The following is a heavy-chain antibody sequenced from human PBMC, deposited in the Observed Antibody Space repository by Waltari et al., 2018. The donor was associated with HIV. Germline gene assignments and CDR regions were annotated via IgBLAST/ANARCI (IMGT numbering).Heavy chain of an antibody. CDR3: ARASRYIVVVIATHYYYYYGMDV. J-gene: IGHJ6*02. D-gene: IGHD2-21*01. CDR2: IIPIFGTA. Sequence: GKVSCKASGGTFSSYAISWVRQAPGQGLEWMGGIIPIFGTANYAQKFQGRVTITADESTSTAYMELSSLRSEDTAVYYCARASRYIVVVIATHYYYYYGMDVWGQGTTVTVSS. V-gene: IGHV1-69*01. CDR1: GGTFSSYA.